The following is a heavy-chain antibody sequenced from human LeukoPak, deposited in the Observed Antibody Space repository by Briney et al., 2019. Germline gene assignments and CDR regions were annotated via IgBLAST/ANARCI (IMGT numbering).Heavy chain of an antibody. CDR2: ISYDGSNK. CDR3: ATRAPRGYCSGGSCYEHYYYGMDV. D-gene: IGHD2-15*01. V-gene: IGHV3-30-3*01. CDR1: GFTFSSYA. J-gene: IGHJ6*02. Sequence: GRSLRLSCAASGFTFSSYAMHWVRQAPGKGLGWVAVISYDGSNKYYADSVKGRFTISRDNSKNTLYLQMNSLRAEDTAVYYCATRAPRGYCSGGSCYEHYYYGMDVWGQGTTVTVSS.